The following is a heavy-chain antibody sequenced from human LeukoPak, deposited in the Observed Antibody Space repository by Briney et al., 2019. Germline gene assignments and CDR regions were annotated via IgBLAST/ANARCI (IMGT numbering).Heavy chain of an antibody. CDR2: IRYDGSNK. D-gene: IGHD6-13*01. V-gene: IGHV3-30*02. Sequence: PGGSLRLSCAASRFTISSYAMSWVRQAPGKGLEWVAFIRYDGSNKYYADSVKGRFTISRDNSKDTLYLQMNSLRAEDTAVYYCAKDFSSSWYGGTLDYWGQGTLVTVSS. CDR1: RFTISSYA. CDR3: AKDFSSSWYGGTLDY. J-gene: IGHJ4*02.